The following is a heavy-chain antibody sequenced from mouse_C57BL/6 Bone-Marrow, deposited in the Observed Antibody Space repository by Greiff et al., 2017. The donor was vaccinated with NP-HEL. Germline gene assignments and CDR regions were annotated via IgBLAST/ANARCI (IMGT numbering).Heavy chain of an antibody. D-gene: IGHD2-10*01. J-gene: IGHJ1*03. CDR1: GYAFSSSW. Sequence: QVQLQQSGPELVKPGASVKISCKASGYAFSSSWMNWVKQRPGKGLEWIGRIYPGDGDTNYNGKFKGKATLTADKSSSTAYMQLSSLTSEDSAVYFCARSGAYYDVWGTGTTVTVSS. CDR3: ARSGAYYDV. CDR2: IYPGDGDT. V-gene: IGHV1-82*01.